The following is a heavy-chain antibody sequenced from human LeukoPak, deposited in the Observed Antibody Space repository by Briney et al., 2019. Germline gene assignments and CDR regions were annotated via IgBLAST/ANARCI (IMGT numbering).Heavy chain of an antibody. V-gene: IGHV3-11*04. CDR3: ARPASGSYAQVGEVDY. Sequence: VGALRLSCEACGCTFSDYYMSWIRQAPGKGLEWVSYISSSGSTIYYADSVKGGFTISRDNAKNSLYVQMNSLRAEDTAVYYCARPASGSYAQVGEVDYWGQGTLVTVSS. CDR2: ISSSGSTI. D-gene: IGHD1-26*01. J-gene: IGHJ4*02. CDR1: GCTFSDYY.